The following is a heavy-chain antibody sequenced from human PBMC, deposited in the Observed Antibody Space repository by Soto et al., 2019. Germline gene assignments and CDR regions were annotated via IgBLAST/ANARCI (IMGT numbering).Heavy chain of an antibody. D-gene: IGHD2-2*01. CDR3: AGLRGRIVVEPGARRGWGRYMDV. Sequence: SETLSLPCAVYGGSFSGYYWPWIRQTPGKGLEWIGEINHSGSANYSPSLNSRVTIPVDTSRNQFSLNLSSVTAADTAVHYCAGLRGRIVVEPGARRGWGRYMDVWGKATTVAV. CDR1: GGSFSGYY. J-gene: IGHJ6*03. CDR2: INHSGSA. V-gene: IGHV4-34*01.